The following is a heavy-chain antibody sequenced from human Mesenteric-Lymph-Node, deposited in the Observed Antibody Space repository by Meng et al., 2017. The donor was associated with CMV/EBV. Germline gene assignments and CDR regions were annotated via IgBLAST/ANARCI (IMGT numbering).Heavy chain of an antibody. J-gene: IGHJ6*02. V-gene: IGHV3-21*01. CDR2: ISSSSSYI. Sequence: GESLKISFAASGFNFRSYTINWVRQAPGKGLEWVSSISSSSSYIYYADSVKGRFTISRDNAKNSLFLQMNSLRAEDTAIYYCARVLYTGYEFYYYYGMDVWGQGTTVTVSS. CDR1: GFNFRSYT. CDR3: ARVLYTGYEFYYYYGMDV. D-gene: IGHD5-12*01.